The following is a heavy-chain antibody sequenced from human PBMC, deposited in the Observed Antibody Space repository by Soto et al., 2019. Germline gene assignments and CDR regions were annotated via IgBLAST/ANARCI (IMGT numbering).Heavy chain of an antibody. D-gene: IGHD1-26*01. CDR3: ARYSGTYGY. J-gene: IGHJ4*02. CDR2: IKQDGSEK. V-gene: IGHV3-7*04. CDR1: GFTFSNYW. Sequence: GSLILSCAASGFTFSNYWMSWVRQAPGKGLEWVANIKQDGSEKYYVDSVKGRFTISRDNAKKNSVYLEMNSLRAEDTAVYYCARYSGTYGYWGQGTLVTVSS.